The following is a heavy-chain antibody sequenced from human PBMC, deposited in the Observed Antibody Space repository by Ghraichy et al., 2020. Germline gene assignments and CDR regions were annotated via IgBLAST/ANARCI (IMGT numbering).Heavy chain of an antibody. Sequence: ASVKVSCKASGYTFTSYYMHWVRQAPGQGLEWMGIINPSGGSTSYAQKFQGRVTMTRDTSTSTVYMELSSLRSEDTAVYYCARGAIPAVDRTNWFDPWGQGTLVTVSS. J-gene: IGHJ5*02. CDR1: GYTFTSYY. CDR2: INPSGGST. CDR3: ARGAIPAVDRTNWFDP. V-gene: IGHV1-46*01. D-gene: IGHD6-13*01.